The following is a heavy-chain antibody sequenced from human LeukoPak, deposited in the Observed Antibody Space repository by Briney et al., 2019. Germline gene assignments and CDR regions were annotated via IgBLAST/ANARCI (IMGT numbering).Heavy chain of an antibody. CDR2: INTDGSST. CDR1: GFTFSSYW. D-gene: IGHD3-22*01. Sequence: GGSLRLSCAASGFTFSSYWMHWVRQAPGKGLVWVSRINTDGSSTSYADSVKGRFTISRDNAKNTLYLQMNSLRAEDTAVYYCARDPTYYYDSSGADAFDIWGQGTMVTVSS. V-gene: IGHV3-74*01. J-gene: IGHJ3*02. CDR3: ARDPTYYYDSSGADAFDI.